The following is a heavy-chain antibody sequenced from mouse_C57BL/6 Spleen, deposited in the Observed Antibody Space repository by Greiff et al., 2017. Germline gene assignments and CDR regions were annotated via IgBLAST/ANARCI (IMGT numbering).Heavy chain of an antibody. V-gene: IGHV14-4*01. D-gene: IGHD1-1*01. Sequence: VQLQQSGAELVRPGASVKLSCTASGFNITGDYMHWVKQRPEQGLEWIGWIDPENGDTEYASKFQGKATITADTSSNTAYLQLSSLTSEDTAVYYGTILYYYGRDYWGQGTTLTVSS. CDR3: TILYYYGRDY. CDR2: IDPENGDT. J-gene: IGHJ2*01. CDR1: GFNITGDY.